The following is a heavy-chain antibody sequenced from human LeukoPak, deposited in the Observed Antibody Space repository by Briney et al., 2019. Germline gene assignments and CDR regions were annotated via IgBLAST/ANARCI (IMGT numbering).Heavy chain of an antibody. V-gene: IGHV1-24*01. J-gene: IGHJ6*02. CDR3: ARDAGGYDFWSGYSTYYYYGMDV. D-gene: IGHD3-3*01. CDR1: GYSLTELS. CDR2: FDPEDGET. Sequence: ASVKVSCKVSGYSLTELSMHWVRQAPGKGLEWMGGFDPEDGETIYAQKFQGRVTMTRDTSTSTVYMELSSLRSEDTAVYYCARDAGGYDFWSGYSTYYYYGMDVWGQGTTVTVSS.